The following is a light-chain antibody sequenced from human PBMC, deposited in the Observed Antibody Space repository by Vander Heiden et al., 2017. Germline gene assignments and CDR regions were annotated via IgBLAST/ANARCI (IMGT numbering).Light chain of an antibody. CDR2: GAS. Sequence: EIALTQSPGTLSLSPGERATLSCRARQSVGSSYLAWYQQKRGKAPRLLIYGASSRATGIPDRFSGGGSGTDFTLTVSRLEPEDFAVYYCQQYGSPRPWTFGQGTKVEIK. CDR3: QQYGSPRPWT. V-gene: IGKV3-20*01. CDR1: QSVGSSY. J-gene: IGKJ1*01.